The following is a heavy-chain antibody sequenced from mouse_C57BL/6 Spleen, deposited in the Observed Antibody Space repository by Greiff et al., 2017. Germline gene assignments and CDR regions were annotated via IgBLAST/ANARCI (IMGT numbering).Heavy chain of an antibody. V-gene: IGHV1-64*01. CDR1: GYTFTSYW. CDR3: ARWGYYGSSYAMDY. D-gene: IGHD1-1*01. CDR2: IHPNSGST. J-gene: IGHJ4*01. Sequence: QVQLQQPGAELVKPGASVKLSCKASGYTFTSYWMHWVKQRPGQGLEWIGMIHPNSGSTNYNEKFKSKATLTVDTSSSTAYMQLSSLTSEDSAVYYCARWGYYGSSYAMDYWGQGTSVTVSA.